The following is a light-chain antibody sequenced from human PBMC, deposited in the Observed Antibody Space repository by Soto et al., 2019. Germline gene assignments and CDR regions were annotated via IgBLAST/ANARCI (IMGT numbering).Light chain of an antibody. CDR1: QSISSY. V-gene: IGKV1-39*01. J-gene: IGKJ2*01. CDR3: QQSYSTPYT. CDR2: AAS. Sequence: DIQMTQSPSSLSASVGDRVTITCRASQSISSYLNWYQQKPGKAPKLLIYAASSLQSGVPSRFSGSGSGTDFTLTIRSMQTADFANYYCQQSYSTPYTFGQGTKVDIK.